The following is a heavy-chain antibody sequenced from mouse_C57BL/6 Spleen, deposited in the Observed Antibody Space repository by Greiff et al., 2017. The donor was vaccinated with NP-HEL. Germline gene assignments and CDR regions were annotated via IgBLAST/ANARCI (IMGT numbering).Heavy chain of an antibody. D-gene: IGHD1-1*01. V-gene: IGHV3-8*01. CDR1: GYSITSDY. CDR3: ARGEYYGSSSWYFDY. J-gene: IGHJ2*01. Sequence: EVKLVESGPGLAKPSQTLSLTCSVTGYSITSDYWNWIRKFPGNKLEYMGYISYSGSTYYNPSLKSRISITRDTSKNQYYLQLNSVTTEDTATYYCARGEYYGSSSWYFDYWGQGTTLTVSS. CDR2: ISYSGST.